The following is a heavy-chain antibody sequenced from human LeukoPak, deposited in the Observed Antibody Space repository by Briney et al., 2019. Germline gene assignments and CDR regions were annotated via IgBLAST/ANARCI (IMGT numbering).Heavy chain of an antibody. V-gene: IGHV1-8*02. Sequence: ASVKVSCKASGHTFTSYDINWVRQATGQGLERMGWMNPNSGNTAYAQKFQGRVTMTRNTSISTAYMELSSLRSEDTAVYYCAVLTNRVFDYWGQGTLVTVSS. J-gene: IGHJ4*02. CDR2: MNPNSGNT. D-gene: IGHD3-9*01. CDR3: AVLTNRVFDY. CDR1: GHTFTSYD.